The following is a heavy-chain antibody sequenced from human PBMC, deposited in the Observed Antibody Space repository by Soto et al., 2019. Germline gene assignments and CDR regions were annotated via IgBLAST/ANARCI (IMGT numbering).Heavy chain of an antibody. Sequence: QITLKESGPTLVKPTQTLTLTCTFSGFSLSTSGVGVGWIRQPPGKALEWLAFIYWDDDKRYSPSLKSRLTITKDTTKNQVVMTKTNKDPVDTATYYCAHRRVVPAKGNNWFDTWGQGTLVIVSS. J-gene: IGHJ5*02. CDR2: IYWDDDK. D-gene: IGHD2-15*01. V-gene: IGHV2-5*02. CDR3: AHRRVVPAKGNNWFDT. CDR1: GFSLSTSGVG.